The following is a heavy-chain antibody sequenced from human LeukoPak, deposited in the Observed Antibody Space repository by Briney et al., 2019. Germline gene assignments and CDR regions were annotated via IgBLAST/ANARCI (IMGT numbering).Heavy chain of an antibody. Sequence: PGGSLRLSCAASGFTFSSYGMHWVRQAPGKGLEWVAFIRYDGSNKYYADSVKGRFTISRDNSKNTLYLQMNSLRAEDTAVYYCAKPGYCSSTSCYTVYIDYWGQGTLVTVSS. J-gene: IGHJ4*02. D-gene: IGHD2-2*02. V-gene: IGHV3-30*02. CDR1: GFTFSSYG. CDR3: AKPGYCSSTSCYTVYIDY. CDR2: IRYDGSNK.